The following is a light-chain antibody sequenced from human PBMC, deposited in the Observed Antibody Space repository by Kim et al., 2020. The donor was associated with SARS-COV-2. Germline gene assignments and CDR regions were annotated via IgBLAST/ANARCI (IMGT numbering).Light chain of an antibody. CDR2: HNN. CDR3: QSYDIGLRGYV. V-gene: IGLV1-40*01. CDR1: SSNIGAPYD. Sequence: QSVMTQPPSVSGAPGQRVTISCTGSSSNIGAPYDVQWYQQIPGTAPRLLIYHNNNRPSGVPDRFSGSKSGTSGSLAISGLQAEDEADYYCQSYDIGLRGYVVGTGTKVTVL. J-gene: IGLJ1*01.